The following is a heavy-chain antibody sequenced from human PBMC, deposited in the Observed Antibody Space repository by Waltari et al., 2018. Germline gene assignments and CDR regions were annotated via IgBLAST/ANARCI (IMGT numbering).Heavy chain of an antibody. V-gene: IGHV3-9*01. D-gene: IGHD6-19*01. CDR2: ISGNSGSI. CDR3: AKDRPRDPYRQWLVWGIDY. Sequence: EVQLVESGGGLVQPGRSLRLSCAASGFTFDDYAMHWVRQAPGKGLEWVSGISGNSGSIGYADSVKGRFTISRDNAKNSLYLQMNSLRAEDTALYYCAKDRPRDPYRQWLVWGIDYWGQGTLVTVSS. J-gene: IGHJ4*02. CDR1: GFTFDDYA.